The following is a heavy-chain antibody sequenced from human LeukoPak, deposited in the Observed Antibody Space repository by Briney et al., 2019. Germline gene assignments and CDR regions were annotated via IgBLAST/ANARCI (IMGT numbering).Heavy chain of an antibody. CDR2: IYYSGST. CDR3: ANSWGSGAAADY. V-gene: IGHV4-39*07. D-gene: IGHD3-16*01. CDR1: GGSISSLNYY. J-gene: IGHJ4*02. Sequence: PSETLSLTCTVSGGSISSLNYYWGWIRQPPGKGLEWIGTIYYSGSTYYNPSLKSRVTISLDTSKNQFSPKLSSVTAADTAMYYCANSWGSGAAADYWGQGTLVTVSS.